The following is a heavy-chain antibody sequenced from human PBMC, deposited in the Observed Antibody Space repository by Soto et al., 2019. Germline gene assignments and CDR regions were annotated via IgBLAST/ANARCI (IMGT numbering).Heavy chain of an antibody. CDR1: GFTFDDYA. V-gene: IGHV3-9*01. CDR3: AKTAVGARKYYFDY. Sequence: EVQLVESGGGLVQPGRSLRLSCAASGFTFDDYAMHWVRQAPGKGLEWVSGISWNSGSIGYADSVKGRFTISRDNAKNSLDLQMNSLRAEDTALYYCAKTAVGARKYYFDYWGRGTMGPVSS. D-gene: IGHD3-10*01. CDR2: ISWNSGSI. J-gene: IGHJ4*02.